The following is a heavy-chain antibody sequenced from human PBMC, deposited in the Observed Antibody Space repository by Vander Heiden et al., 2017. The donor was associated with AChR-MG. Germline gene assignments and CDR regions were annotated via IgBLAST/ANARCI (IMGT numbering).Heavy chain of an antibody. CDR1: GFTFSSYG. CDR2: ISYDGSNK. J-gene: IGHJ4*02. V-gene: IGHV3-30*18. Sequence: VQLVESGGGVVQPGRSLRLSCAASGFTFSSYGMHWVRQAPGKGLEWVAVISYDGSNKYYADSVKGRFTISRDKSKNTLYLQMNSLRAEDTAVYYCAKDPPTTVTTGSYFDYWGQGTLGTVSS. CDR3: AKDPPTTVTTGSYFDY. D-gene: IGHD4-17*01.